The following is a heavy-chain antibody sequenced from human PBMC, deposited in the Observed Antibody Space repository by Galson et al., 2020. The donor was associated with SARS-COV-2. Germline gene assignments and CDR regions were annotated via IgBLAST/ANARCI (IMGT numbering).Heavy chain of an antibody. V-gene: IGHV3-30*04. CDR2: ISYDGSNK. D-gene: IGHD2-8*01. CDR1: GFTFSSYA. J-gene: IGHJ4*02. CDR3: ARAWGGGYNGPFDY. Sequence: GESLKISCAASGFTFSSYAMHWVRQAPGKGLEWVAVISYDGSNKYYADSVKGRFTISRDNSKNTLYLQMNSLRAEDTAVYYCARAWGGGYNGPFDYWGQGTLVTVSS.